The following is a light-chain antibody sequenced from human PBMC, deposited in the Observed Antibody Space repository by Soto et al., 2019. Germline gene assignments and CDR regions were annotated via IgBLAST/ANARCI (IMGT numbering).Light chain of an antibody. J-gene: IGLJ3*02. Sequence: QSVLTQPPSVSGAPGQRGTISCTGSSSNIGAGYDVHWYQQLPGTAPNLLIYGNSNRPSGVPVRFSGSKSGTSASLAITGLQAEDEADYYCQSYDSSLSGWVFGGGTQLTVL. CDR2: GNS. CDR1: SSNIGAGYD. CDR3: QSYDSSLSGWV. V-gene: IGLV1-40*01.